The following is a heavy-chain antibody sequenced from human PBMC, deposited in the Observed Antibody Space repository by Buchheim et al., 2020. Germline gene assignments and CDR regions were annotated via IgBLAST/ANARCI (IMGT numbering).Heavy chain of an antibody. CDR2: IDSGGATI. Sequence: EVQLVESGGDLVQPGESLRLSCAASGFTFSTFGMNWVRQAPGKGLEWVAYIDSGGATIYYADSVKGRFTISRDHVKKSPYLQMNSLRAEDTAVYYCARKGGSYSDYWGQGTL. CDR3: ARKGGSYSDY. CDR1: GFTFSTFG. V-gene: IGHV3-48*01. D-gene: IGHD1-26*01. J-gene: IGHJ4*02.